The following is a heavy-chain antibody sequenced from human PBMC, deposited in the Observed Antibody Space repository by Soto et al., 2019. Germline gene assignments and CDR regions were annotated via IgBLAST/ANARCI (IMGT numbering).Heavy chain of an antibody. CDR3: VRAYDG. V-gene: IGHV3-74*01. CDR2: INSDGSIT. Sequence: EVQLVESGGGLVQPGGSLRLSCAASGFTFSSYWMHWVRQAPEKGLVWVSRINSDGSITGYADSVKGRLTISRDNAKNTLYLQMNSLRPEDTAVYYCVRAYDGWGQGTLVTVSS. D-gene: IGHD2-8*01. CDR1: GFTFSSYW. J-gene: IGHJ4*02.